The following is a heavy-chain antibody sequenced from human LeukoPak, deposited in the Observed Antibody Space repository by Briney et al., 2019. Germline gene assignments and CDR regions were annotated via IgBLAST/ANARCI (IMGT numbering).Heavy chain of an antibody. V-gene: IGHV3-23*01. CDR1: GFTFSSYA. J-gene: IGHJ4*02. CDR3: ARDYYDGSAYYSYYEY. Sequence: GGSLRLSCAASGFTFSSYAMSWVRQAPGKGLEWVSAISGSGGSTYYADSVKGRFTISRDNSKNTLSLQMNSLRAEDTAVYYCARDYYDGSAYYSYYEYWGQGTLVTVSS. CDR2: ISGSGGST. D-gene: IGHD3-22*01.